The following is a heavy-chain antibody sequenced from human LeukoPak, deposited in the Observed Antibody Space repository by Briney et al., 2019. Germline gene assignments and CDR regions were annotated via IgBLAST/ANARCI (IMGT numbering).Heavy chain of an antibody. J-gene: IGHJ4*02. Sequence: PGGSLRLSCAASGFTFSSYWMSWVRQAPGKGREWVANIKQDGSEKYYVDSVKGRFTISRDNAKNSLYLQMNSLRAEDTAVYYCARGNRSYFDWLFWYWGQGTLVTVSS. CDR2: IKQDGSEK. D-gene: IGHD3-9*01. CDR3: ARGNRSYFDWLFWY. CDR1: GFTFSSYW. V-gene: IGHV3-7*01.